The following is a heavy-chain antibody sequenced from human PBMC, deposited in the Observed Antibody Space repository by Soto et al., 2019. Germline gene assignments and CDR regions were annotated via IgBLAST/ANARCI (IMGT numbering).Heavy chain of an antibody. CDR2: MNPNSGNT. D-gene: IGHD3-3*01. J-gene: IGHJ4*02. CDR3: ARIRSPITIFGEAFDY. CDR1: GYTFTSYD. Sequence: QVQLVQSGAEVKKPGASVKVSCKASGYTFTSYDINWVRQATGQGLEWMGWMNPNSGNTGYAQKFQGRVIMTRNTSISTAYMELSSLRSEDTAVYYCARIRSPITIFGEAFDYWGQGTLVTVSS. V-gene: IGHV1-8*01.